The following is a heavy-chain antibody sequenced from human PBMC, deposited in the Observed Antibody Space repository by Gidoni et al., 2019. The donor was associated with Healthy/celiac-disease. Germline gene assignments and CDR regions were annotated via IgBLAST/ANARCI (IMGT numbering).Heavy chain of an antibody. J-gene: IGHJ4*02. Sequence: EAQLLESGGGLVQPGGSLRLSCAASGFTCSSYAMSWVRQAPGKGLEWVSAISGSVGSTYYADSVKGRFTISRDNSKNTLYLQMNSLRAEDTAVYYCAKDMGRITMIPFDYWGQGTLVTVSS. D-gene: IGHD3-22*01. CDR1: GFTCSSYA. CDR3: AKDMGRITMIPFDY. V-gene: IGHV3-23*01. CDR2: ISGSVGST.